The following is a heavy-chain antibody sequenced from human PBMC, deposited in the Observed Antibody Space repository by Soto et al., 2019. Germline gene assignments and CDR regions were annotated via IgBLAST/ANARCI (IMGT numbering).Heavy chain of an antibody. CDR1: GFTFSGFW. J-gene: IGHJ4*02. CDR3: VGVQETSGWGEFDY. D-gene: IGHD6-19*01. CDR2: INGDGSVT. Sequence: EVQLVESGGGLVQPGGSLRLSCTASGFTFSGFWMHWVRQAPGKGLVWVSRINGDGSVTNYADSVKGRFTISRDNLRNMMYLQINSLRVEETAVYYCVGVQETSGWGEFDYWGQGTLVTVSS. V-gene: IGHV3-74*01.